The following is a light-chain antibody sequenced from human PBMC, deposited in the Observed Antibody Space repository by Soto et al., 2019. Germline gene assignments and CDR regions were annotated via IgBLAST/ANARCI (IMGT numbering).Light chain of an antibody. J-gene: IGKJ1*01. V-gene: IGKV1-17*01. CDR1: QGITNE. Sequence: DLQMTQSPSSLSASVGDRVTITCRASQGITNELDWYQQKPGKAPKRLIYAASSLQGGAPSRFSGSGSGTEFTLTISSLQPEDFATYYCLQFNTYPWTFGQGTKVDIK. CDR2: AAS. CDR3: LQFNTYPWT.